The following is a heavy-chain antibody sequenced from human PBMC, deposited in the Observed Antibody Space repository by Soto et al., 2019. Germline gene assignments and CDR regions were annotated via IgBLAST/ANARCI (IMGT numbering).Heavy chain of an antibody. V-gene: IGHV1-3*01. CDR1: GVRFESYS. CDR2: INASFGKA. J-gene: IGHJ6*02. CDR3: ASSYYYDSSGYSSLYYYYGMDV. D-gene: IGHD3-22*01. Sequence: GVPVEVSCEDCGVRFESYSRWWVRQEPGQRLEGMGGINASFGKAKYAQKFQGRVTITTDTSASTAYMELSSLRSEDTAVYYCASSYYYDSSGYSSLYYYYGMDVWGQATTVTVPS.